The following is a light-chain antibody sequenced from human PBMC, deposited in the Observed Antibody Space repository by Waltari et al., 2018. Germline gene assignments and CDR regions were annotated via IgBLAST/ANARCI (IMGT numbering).Light chain of an antibody. J-gene: IGLJ2*01. V-gene: IGLV2-11*02. CDR2: DVS. CDR1: SSAVGGFKY. CDR3: CSYTSSYVV. Sequence: QSALTQPRSVSGSPGQSVTISCPGSSSAVGGFKYVSWYQQHSGKAPKLMICDVSKRPSVVPDRFSGSKSGNTASLTISGLQAEDEADYYCCSYTSSYVVFGGGTKLTVL.